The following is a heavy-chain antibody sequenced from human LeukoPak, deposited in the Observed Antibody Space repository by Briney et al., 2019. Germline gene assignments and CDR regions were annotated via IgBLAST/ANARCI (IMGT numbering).Heavy chain of an antibody. J-gene: IGHJ4*02. Sequence: TGGSLRLSCAASGFTFSSYAMSWVRQAPGKGLEWVSAISGSGGSTYYADSVKGRFTISRDNSKNTLYPQMNSLRAEDTAVYYCAKDIVVVVAATFSYWGQGTLVTVSS. CDR1: GFTFSSYA. V-gene: IGHV3-23*01. D-gene: IGHD2-15*01. CDR3: AKDIVVVVAATFSY. CDR2: ISGSGGST.